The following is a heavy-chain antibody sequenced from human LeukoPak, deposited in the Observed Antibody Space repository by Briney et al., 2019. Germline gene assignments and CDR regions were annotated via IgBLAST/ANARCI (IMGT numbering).Heavy chain of an antibody. CDR1: GYTFTSYD. J-gene: IGHJ5*02. Sequence: ASVKVSCKASGYTFTSYDINWVRQAPGQGLEWIGWINPNTDDTNYAPKFQGRVTMIKDTSTNSAYMELNKLTSDDTAVYYCGRGNKSFDPWGQGTLVTVSS. CDR3: GRGNKSFDP. CDR2: INPNTDDT. V-gene: IGHV1-2*02.